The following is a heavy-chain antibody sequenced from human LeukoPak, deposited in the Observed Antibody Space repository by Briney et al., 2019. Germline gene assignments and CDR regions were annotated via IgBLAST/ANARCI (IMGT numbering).Heavy chain of an antibody. CDR3: ARSPPGWYYDNSGQYYFDT. Sequence: SETLSLTCTVSGGSISGYYWSWIRPSPGKRLEWIAYISFTGNTNYNPSLKSRVTISLDTSKTHFSLTLSFLTAADTAVYYCARSPPGWYYDNSGQYYFDTWGQGALVTVSS. CDR2: ISFTGNT. D-gene: IGHD3-22*01. CDR1: GGSISGYY. V-gene: IGHV4-59*08. J-gene: IGHJ4*02.